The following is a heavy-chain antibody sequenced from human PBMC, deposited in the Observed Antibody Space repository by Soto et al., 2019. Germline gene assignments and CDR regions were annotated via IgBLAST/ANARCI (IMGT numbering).Heavy chain of an antibody. Sequence: PGGSLRLSCAASGFTFSSYSMNWVRQAPGKGLEWVSYISSSSSTIYYADSVKGRFTISRDNAKNSLYLQMNSLRDEDTAVYYCARGLYYYDSSGYWGYWGQGTLVTVSP. CDR1: GFTFSSYS. J-gene: IGHJ4*02. CDR3: ARGLYYYDSSGYWGY. D-gene: IGHD3-22*01. V-gene: IGHV3-48*02. CDR2: ISSSSSTI.